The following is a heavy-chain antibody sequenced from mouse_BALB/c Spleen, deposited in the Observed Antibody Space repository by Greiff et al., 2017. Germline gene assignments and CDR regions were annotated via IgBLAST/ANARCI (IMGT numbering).Heavy chain of an antibody. D-gene: IGHD2-14*01. CDR1: GFSLTSYG. J-gene: IGHJ4*01. V-gene: IGHV2-9*02. CDR3: AREGTLEYYAMDY. CDR2: IWAGGST. Sequence: VHLVESGPGLVAPSQSLSITCTVSGFSLTSYGVHWVRQPPGKGLEWLGVIWAGGSTNYNSALMSRLSISKDNSKSQVFLKMNSLQTDDTAMYYCAREGTLEYYAMDYWGQGTSVTVSS.